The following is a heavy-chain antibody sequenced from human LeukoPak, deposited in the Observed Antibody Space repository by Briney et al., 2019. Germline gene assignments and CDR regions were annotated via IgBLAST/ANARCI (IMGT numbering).Heavy chain of an antibody. V-gene: IGHV3-7*01. D-gene: IGHD6-13*01. CDR3: ARDTPIPAPGALTDAFDI. CDR2: IKQDGSEK. CDR1: GSTFSTYW. J-gene: IGHJ3*02. Sequence: PGGSLRLSCAASGSTFSTYWMSWVRQAPGKGLEWVANIKQDGSEKYYVDSVKGRFTISRDNAKNSLYLQMNSLRAEDTAVYYCARDTPIPAPGALTDAFDIWGQGTMVTVSS.